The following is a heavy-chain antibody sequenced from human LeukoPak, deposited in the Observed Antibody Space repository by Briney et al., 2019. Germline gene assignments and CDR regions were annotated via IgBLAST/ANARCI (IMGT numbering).Heavy chain of an antibody. CDR2: ISGSGGST. CDR3: ARFGVDYDFWSGYLYYYYYMDV. CDR1: GFTFSSYG. D-gene: IGHD3-3*01. Sequence: GGSLRLSCAASGFTFSSYGMSWVRQAPGKGLEWVSAISGSGGSTYYADSVKGRFTISRDNSKNTLYLQMNSLRAEDTAVYYCARFGVDYDFWSGYLYYYYYMDVWGKGTTVTVSS. V-gene: IGHV3-23*01. J-gene: IGHJ6*03.